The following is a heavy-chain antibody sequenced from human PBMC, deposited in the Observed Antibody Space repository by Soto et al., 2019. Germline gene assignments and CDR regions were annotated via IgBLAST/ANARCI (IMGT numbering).Heavy chain of an antibody. CDR3: ARDIAARPDYYYGMDV. V-gene: IGHV3-7*01. J-gene: IGHJ6*02. CDR1: GFTFSSYW. Sequence: GGSLRLSCAASGFTFSSYWMSWVRQAPGKGLEWVANIKQDGSEKYYVDSVKGRFTISRDNAKNTLYLQMNSLRAEDTAVYYCARDIAARPDYYYGMDVWGQGTTVTVSS. CDR2: IKQDGSEK. D-gene: IGHD6-6*01.